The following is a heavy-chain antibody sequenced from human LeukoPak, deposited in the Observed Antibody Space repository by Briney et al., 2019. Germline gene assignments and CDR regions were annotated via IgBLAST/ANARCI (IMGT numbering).Heavy chain of an antibody. CDR3: AREGGFYRPLGY. Sequence: SETLSLTCGVSGGPLTTPNWWTSVRQPPGKGLEWFGEVHLDGRTNYNPSLERRLTMSVDLSENRISLKLTSVTSADTAVYYCAREGGFYRPLGYSGQGILVTASS. V-gene: IGHV4-4*02. CDR1: GGPLTTPNW. J-gene: IGHJ4*02. D-gene: IGHD3-3*01. CDR2: VHLDGRT.